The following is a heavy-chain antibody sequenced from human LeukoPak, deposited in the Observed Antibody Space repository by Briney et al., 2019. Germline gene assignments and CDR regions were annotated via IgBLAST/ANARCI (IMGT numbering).Heavy chain of an antibody. CDR1: GFTVSSNY. J-gene: IGHJ6*02. CDR2: IYSGGST. Sequence: AGGSVRLSCAASGFTVSSNYMSWVRQAPGKALEWVSVIYSGGSTYYADSVKGRITISRQDCKNTLDLQMNSLSPEDTAVYYCARDGRYCIITSCYGYYGMDVWGQGTTVT. V-gene: IGHV3-53*04. CDR3: ARDGRYCIITSCYGYYGMDV. D-gene: IGHD2-2*01.